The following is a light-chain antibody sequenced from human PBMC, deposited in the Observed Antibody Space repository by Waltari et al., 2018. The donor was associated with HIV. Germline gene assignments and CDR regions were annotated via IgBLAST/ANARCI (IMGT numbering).Light chain of an antibody. Sequence: SYELTQPPSVSVSPGQTARITCRGDALPKQYAYWYHQKPGQAPVLVIYKDTERPSGIPERFSGSSSGTTVTLTISGVQAEDEADYYCQSADSSGTWVFGGGTKLTVL. CDR2: KDT. CDR3: QSADSSGTWV. CDR1: ALPKQY. J-gene: IGLJ3*02. V-gene: IGLV3-25*03.